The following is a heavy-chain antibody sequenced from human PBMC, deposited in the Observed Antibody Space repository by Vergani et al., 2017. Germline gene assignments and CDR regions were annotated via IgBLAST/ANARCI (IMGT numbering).Heavy chain of an antibody. J-gene: IGHJ4*02. D-gene: IGHD2-15*01. V-gene: IGHV3-9*01. CDR1: GFTFDDYA. Sequence: EVQLVESGGGLVQPGRSLRLSCAASGFTFDDYAMHWVRQAPGKGLKWVSGISWNSGSIGYADSVKGRFTISRDNAKNSLYLQMNSLRAEDTALYYCAKEGGGYCSGGTCYPEYWGQGTLVIVSS. CDR3: AKEGGGYCSGGTCYPEY. CDR2: ISWNSGSI.